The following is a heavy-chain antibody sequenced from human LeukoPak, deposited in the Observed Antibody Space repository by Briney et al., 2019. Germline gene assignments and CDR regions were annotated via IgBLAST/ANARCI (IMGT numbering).Heavy chain of an antibody. CDR1: GFTFSGYG. CDR3: AKGPIEASYGMDV. V-gene: IGHV3-30*02. D-gene: IGHD2-15*01. Sequence: PGGSLRLSCAASGFTFSGYGMHWVRQAPGKGLEWVAFIRYDGSNKYYADSVKGRFTISRDNSKNTLYLQMNSLRAEDTAVYYCAKGPIEASYGMDVWGQGTTVTVSS. CDR2: IRYDGSNK. J-gene: IGHJ6*02.